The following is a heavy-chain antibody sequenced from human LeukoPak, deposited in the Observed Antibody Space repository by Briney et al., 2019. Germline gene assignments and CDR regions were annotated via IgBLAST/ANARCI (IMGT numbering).Heavy chain of an antibody. J-gene: IGHJ4*02. Sequence: NPGGSLRLSCAASGFTFSDYYMSWIRQAPGKGLEWVSYISRSSSYTNYADSVKGRFTISRDNAKNSLYLQVNSLRAEDTAVYYCARAIRQWLVQTQYYFDYWGQGTLVTVSS. D-gene: IGHD6-19*01. CDR3: ARAIRQWLVQTQYYFDY. CDR2: ISRSSSYT. CDR1: GFTFSDYY. V-gene: IGHV3-11*05.